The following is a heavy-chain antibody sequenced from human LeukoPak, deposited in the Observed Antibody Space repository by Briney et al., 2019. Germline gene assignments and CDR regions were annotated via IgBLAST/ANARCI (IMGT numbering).Heavy chain of an antibody. D-gene: IGHD6-19*01. J-gene: IGHJ4*02. CDR1: GFTFSSYW. CDR2: ISYDGSNK. CDR3: ARGSIAVAGITCY. Sequence: PGGSLRLSCAASGFTFSSYWMGWFRQAPGKGLEWVAVISYDGSNKYYADSVKGRFTISRDNSKNTLYLQMNSLRAEDTAVYYCARGSIAVAGITCYWGQGTLVTVSS. V-gene: IGHV3-30*03.